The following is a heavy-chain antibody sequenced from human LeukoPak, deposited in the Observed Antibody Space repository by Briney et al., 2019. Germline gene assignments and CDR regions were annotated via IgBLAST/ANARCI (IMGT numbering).Heavy chain of an antibody. Sequence: SETLSLTCTVSGVSISNYYWSWIRQPAGKGLEWIGRIYTSGSIDHNPSLKSRVTMSVDSSKNQFSLRLTSVTAADTAVYYCAREHKDYDSSGYYYGYWGRGTLVTVSS. CDR3: AREHKDYDSSGYYYGY. J-gene: IGHJ4*02. CDR1: GVSISNYY. CDR2: IYTSGSI. V-gene: IGHV4-4*07. D-gene: IGHD3-22*01.